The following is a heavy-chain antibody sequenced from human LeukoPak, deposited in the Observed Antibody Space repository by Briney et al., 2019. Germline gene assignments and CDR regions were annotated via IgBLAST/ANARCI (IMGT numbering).Heavy chain of an antibody. CDR1: GYTFTSYF. CDR2: INLNSGGT. Sequence: GGSLRLSCAASGYTFTSYFMHWVRQAPGQGLEWMGWINLNSGGTNYAQKFQGRVTMTRDTSISTAYMELSRLRSDDTAVYYCATTEWFGELSGDYWGQGTLVTVSS. J-gene: IGHJ4*02. D-gene: IGHD3-10*01. V-gene: IGHV1-2*02. CDR3: ATTEWFGELSGDY.